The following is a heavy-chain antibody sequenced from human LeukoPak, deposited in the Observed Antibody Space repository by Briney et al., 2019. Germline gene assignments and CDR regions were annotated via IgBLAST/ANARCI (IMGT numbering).Heavy chain of an antibody. CDR3: ARDRSTPPTDDSSGYPIHYFDY. Sequence: GASVKVSCKASGYTFTSYYMHWVRQAPGQGLEWMGIINPSGGSTSYAQKFQGRVTMTRDTSTSTVYMELSSLRSEDTAVYYCARDRSTPPTDDSSGYPIHYFDYWGQGTLVTVSS. CDR1: GYTFTSYY. CDR2: INPSGGST. D-gene: IGHD3-22*01. J-gene: IGHJ4*02. V-gene: IGHV1-46*01.